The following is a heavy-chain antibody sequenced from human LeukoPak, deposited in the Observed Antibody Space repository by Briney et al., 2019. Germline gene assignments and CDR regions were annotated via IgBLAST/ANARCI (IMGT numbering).Heavy chain of an antibody. V-gene: IGHV3-23*01. CDR1: GFAFNTYA. Sequence: GGSLRLSCAASGFAFNTYALSWVRQAPGKGPEWVSGISDTGTKTYYADSLRGSFATSRDNSKSTLFLQMNSLRAEDTAVYYCAKYYFDNRRNYYFFHYGLDVWGQGTTVTVSS. D-gene: IGHD3-22*01. CDR2: ISDTGTKT. CDR3: AKYYFDNRRNYYFFHYGLDV. J-gene: IGHJ6*02.